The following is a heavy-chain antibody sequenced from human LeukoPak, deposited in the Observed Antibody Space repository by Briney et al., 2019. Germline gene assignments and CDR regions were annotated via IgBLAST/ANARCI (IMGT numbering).Heavy chain of an antibody. Sequence: SETLSLTCAVYSGSFSGYYWSWIRQPPRKGLEWIGEINHSGSTNYNPSLKSRVTISVDTSKNQFSLKLSSVTAADTAVYYCARGEFMITFGGVIVRSTWIDYWGQGTLVTVSS. D-gene: IGHD3-16*02. CDR1: SGSFSGYY. J-gene: IGHJ4*02. CDR2: INHSGST. V-gene: IGHV4-34*01. CDR3: ARGEFMITFGGVIVRSTWIDY.